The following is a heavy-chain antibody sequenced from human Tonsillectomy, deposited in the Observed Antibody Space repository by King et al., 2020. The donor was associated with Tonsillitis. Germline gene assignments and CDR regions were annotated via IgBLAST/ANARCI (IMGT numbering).Heavy chain of an antibody. CDR3: ARENGPISSWVYYFDY. CDR1: GLTFSSYG. CDR2: IWYDGSNK. J-gene: IGHJ4*02. D-gene: IGHD6-13*01. V-gene: IGHV3-33*08. Sequence: VQLVESGGGGVQPGRSLRLSCAASGLTFSSYGMHWVRQAPGKGREWVAVIWYDGSNKYYADSVKGRFIISRDNSKNTLYLQMNSLRAEDTAVYYCARENGPISSWVYYFDYWGQGTLVTVSS.